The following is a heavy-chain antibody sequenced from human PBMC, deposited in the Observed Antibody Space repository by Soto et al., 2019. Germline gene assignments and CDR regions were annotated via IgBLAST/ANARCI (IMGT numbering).Heavy chain of an antibody. D-gene: IGHD3-3*01. CDR1: GFTFSSYA. Sequence: EVQLLESGGGLVQPGGSLRLSCAASGFTFSSYAMSWVRQAPGKGLEWVSAISGSGGSTYYADSVKGRFTISRDNSKNTLYLQMNSLRAEDTAVYYCAKRGLRDFWSGYSFDYWGQGTLVTVSS. CDR3: AKRGLRDFWSGYSFDY. CDR2: ISGSGGST. J-gene: IGHJ4*02. V-gene: IGHV3-23*01.